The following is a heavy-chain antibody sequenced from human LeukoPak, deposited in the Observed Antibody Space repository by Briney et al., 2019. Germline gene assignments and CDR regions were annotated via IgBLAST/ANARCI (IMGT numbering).Heavy chain of an antibody. J-gene: IGHJ4*02. V-gene: IGHV1-2*02. CDR2: INPNSGGT. CDR1: AYTFTVYY. D-gene: IGHD6-19*01. Sequence: ASVTVSFTASAYTFTVYYMHWVRQAPGQGLGWMGWINPNSGGTNYAKKFQGRVTMTRDTSISTAYMELSRLRSDDTAVYYCAREILYGLVLGNFDYWGQGTLVTVSS. CDR3: AREILYGLVLGNFDY.